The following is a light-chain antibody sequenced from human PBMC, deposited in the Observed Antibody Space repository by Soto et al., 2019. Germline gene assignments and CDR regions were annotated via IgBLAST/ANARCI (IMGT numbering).Light chain of an antibody. CDR2: DAS. V-gene: IGKV3-11*01. CDR1: QSVSSF. Sequence: EVVLTQSPDTLSLSPGERATLSCRASQSVSSFLAWYQQKPGQAPRLLIYDASNRATGIPARFSGSGSGTGFTLTISSLEPEDFAVYYCQHRSSWPGAFGPGTKVDIK. CDR3: QHRSSWPGA. J-gene: IGKJ3*01.